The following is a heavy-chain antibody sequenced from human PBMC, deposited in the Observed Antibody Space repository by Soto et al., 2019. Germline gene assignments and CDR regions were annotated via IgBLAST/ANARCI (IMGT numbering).Heavy chain of an antibody. V-gene: IGHV3-48*01. CDR2: ISLSSANI. CDR3: VSDPAGGTEWARYVDL. J-gene: IGHJ2*01. D-gene: IGHD1-26*01. Sequence: EVQLVESGGGLVQPGGSLRLSCAASGFSLYNYAMDWVRQAPGQGLEWVSYISLSSANIHYADSVRGRFTVSRDNAKNSLYLQMNSLRAEDTAVYYCVSDPAGGTEWARYVDLWGRGTLVTVSS. CDR1: GFSLYNYA.